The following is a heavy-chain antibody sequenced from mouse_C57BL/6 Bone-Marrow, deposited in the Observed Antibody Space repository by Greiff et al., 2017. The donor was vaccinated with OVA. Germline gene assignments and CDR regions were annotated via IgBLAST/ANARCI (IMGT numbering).Heavy chain of an antibody. CDR2: IDPSDSYT. CDR3: ARRTDAMDY. Sequence: QVQLQQPGAELVKPGASVKLSCKASGCTFTSYWMQWVKQRPGQGLEWIGEIDPSDSYTNYNQKFKGKATLTVDTSSSTAYMQLSSLTSEDSAVYYCARRTDAMDYWGQGTSVTVSS. J-gene: IGHJ4*01. V-gene: IGHV1-50*01. CDR1: GCTFTSYW.